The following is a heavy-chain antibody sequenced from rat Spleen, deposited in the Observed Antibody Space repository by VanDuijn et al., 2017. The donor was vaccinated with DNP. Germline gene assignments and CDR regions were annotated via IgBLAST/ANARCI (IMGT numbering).Heavy chain of an antibody. V-gene: IGHV5-20*01. CDR3: ARRDYFDY. CDR1: GFSFSDYY. Sequence: EVQLVESGGGLEQPGRSLKISCAASGFSFSDYYMAWVRQAPTKGLEWVASISSDGVATYYRDSVKGRFTISRDKGKSSLYLQMDSLRSEDTATYYCARRDYFDYWGQGVMVTVSS. CDR2: ISSDGVAT. J-gene: IGHJ2*01.